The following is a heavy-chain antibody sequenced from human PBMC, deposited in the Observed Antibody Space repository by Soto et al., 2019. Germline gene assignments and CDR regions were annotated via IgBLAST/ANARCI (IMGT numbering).Heavy chain of an antibody. CDR3: ARYGYCSSTSCYRKIDY. J-gene: IGHJ4*02. CDR2: IHYSGST. CDR1: GCSVSSGSYY. D-gene: IGHD2-2*01. V-gene: IGHV4-61*01. Sequence: SETLSLTCTVSGCSVSSGSYYWSWIRQPPGKGLEWIGYIHYSGSTNYNPSLKSRVTISVDTSKNQFSLKLSSVTAADTAVYYCARYGYCSSTSCYRKIDYWGQGTLVTVSS.